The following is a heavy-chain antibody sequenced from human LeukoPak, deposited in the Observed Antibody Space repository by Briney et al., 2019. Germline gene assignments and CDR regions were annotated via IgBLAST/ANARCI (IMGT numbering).Heavy chain of an antibody. D-gene: IGHD2-15*01. CDR3: ARLSTCSGGSCLDY. Sequence: PGGSLRLSCAASGFTFSTYSMDWVRQAPGKGLEWVSYITSSSSYIYYADSVKGRFTISRDNAKNSLYLQMNSLRAEDTAIYYCARLSTCSGGSCLDYWGQGTLDTVSS. J-gene: IGHJ4*02. CDR1: GFTFSTYS. CDR2: ITSSSSYI. V-gene: IGHV3-21*05.